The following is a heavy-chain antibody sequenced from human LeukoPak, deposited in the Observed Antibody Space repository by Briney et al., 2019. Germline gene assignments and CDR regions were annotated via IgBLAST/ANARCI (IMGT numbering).Heavy chain of an antibody. V-gene: IGHV4-39*01. J-gene: IGHJ5*02. CDR2: IYYSGST. CDR1: GGSINDYY. CDR3: ARRPRAGWFDP. Sequence: PSETLSLTCALSGGSINDYYYNWLRQPPGKGLEWINSIYYSGSTYYHPSLKSRVTISVDTSKNQFSVKLSSVSAADTALYYCARRPRAGWFDPWGQGTLVTVSS.